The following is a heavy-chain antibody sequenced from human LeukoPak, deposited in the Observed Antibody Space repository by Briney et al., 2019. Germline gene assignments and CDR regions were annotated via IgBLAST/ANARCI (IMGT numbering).Heavy chain of an antibody. V-gene: IGHV3-30*03. CDR2: ISYDGSNK. J-gene: IGHJ4*02. Sequence: PGGSLRLSCAASGFSFGSYGIHWVRQAPGKGLEWVAVISYDGSNKYYADSVKGRFTISRDNSKNTLYLQMNSLRAEDTAVYYCARDHRVSSTRGGAAKDYWGQGTLVTVSS. D-gene: IGHD6-25*01. CDR1: GFSFGSYG. CDR3: ARDHRVSSTRGGAAKDY.